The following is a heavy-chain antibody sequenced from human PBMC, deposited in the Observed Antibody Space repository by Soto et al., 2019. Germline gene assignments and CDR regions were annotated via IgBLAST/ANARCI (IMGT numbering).Heavy chain of an antibody. Sequence: QITLKESGPMLVKPTQTLTLTCTFSGFSLSTLGVGVGWIRQPPGKALEWLALIYWDDEKRYSPSVKSRLTITNDTSKNQVVLTMTKMDPVDTATYYCAHSNYWFDPWGQGTLVTVSS. CDR3: AHSNYWFDP. CDR1: GFSLSTLGVG. V-gene: IGHV2-5*02. CDR2: IYWDDEK. J-gene: IGHJ5*02.